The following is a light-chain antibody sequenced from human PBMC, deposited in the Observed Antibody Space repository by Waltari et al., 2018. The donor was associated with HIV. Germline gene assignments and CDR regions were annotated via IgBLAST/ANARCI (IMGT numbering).Light chain of an antibody. CDR3: QSFDTANHGV. J-gene: IGLJ3*02. Sequence: FMLTQPHSVSESPGKTVIISCTRDSGNIANNYVQWFQRRPGSAPTTLLYEDHRRPSGVPDRCSGSVDRSSNSASLTISGVMTEDESDYYCQSFDTANHGVFGGGTKLTVL. CDR1: SGNIANNY. CDR2: EDH. V-gene: IGLV6-57*03.